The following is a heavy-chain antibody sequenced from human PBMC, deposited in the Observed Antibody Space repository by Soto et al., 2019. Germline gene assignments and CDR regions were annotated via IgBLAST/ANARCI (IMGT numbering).Heavy chain of an antibody. CDR3: AKEVTSGSYSHYYYGLDV. D-gene: IGHD1-26*01. Sequence: EVQLLESGGGLVQPGGSLRLSCAASGFTLSSYAMSWVRQAPGKGLEWVSAISGSGNRTFHADSVKGRLTISRDNSKNALYLQMNSLRVEDTAVYYCAKEVTSGSYSHYYYGLDVWGQGTTVTVSS. CDR1: GFTLSSYA. CDR2: ISGSGNRT. J-gene: IGHJ6*02. V-gene: IGHV3-23*01.